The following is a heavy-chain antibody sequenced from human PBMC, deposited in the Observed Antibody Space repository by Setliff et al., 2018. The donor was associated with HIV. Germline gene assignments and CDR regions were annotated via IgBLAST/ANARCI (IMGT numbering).Heavy chain of an antibody. J-gene: IGHJ5*02. CDR2: IYYSGST. CDR3: ARLRGSYDFSNWFDP. V-gene: IGHV4-59*11. CDR1: GGSISSHY. D-gene: IGHD3-3*01. Sequence: SETLSLTCTVSGGSISSHYWSWIRQPPGKGLEWIGYIYYSGSTNYNPSLKSRVTISVDTAKNQFSLKLSSVTAADTAVYYCARLRGSYDFSNWFDPWGQGTQVTVSS.